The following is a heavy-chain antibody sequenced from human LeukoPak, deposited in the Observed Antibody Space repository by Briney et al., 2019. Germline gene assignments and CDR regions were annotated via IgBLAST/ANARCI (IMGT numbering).Heavy chain of an antibody. J-gene: IGHJ5*02. V-gene: IGHV4-34*01. CDR1: GGSFSDYY. CDR2: INHSGST. CDR3: ARHYFSTLTTLLRGVKKQKSRFDP. Sequence: SETLTLTCAVYGGSFSDYYWSWLRQPPGKGLEWIGEINHSGSTNYSPSLKSRVTISVDTSKKQFSLKLSSVTAADTAVYYCARHYFSTLTTLLRGVKKQKSRFDPWGQGTLVTVSS. D-gene: IGHD4-17*01.